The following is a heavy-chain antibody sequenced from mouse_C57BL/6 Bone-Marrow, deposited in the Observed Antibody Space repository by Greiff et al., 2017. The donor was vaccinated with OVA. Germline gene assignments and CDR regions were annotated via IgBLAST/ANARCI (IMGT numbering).Heavy chain of an antibody. J-gene: IGHJ2*01. V-gene: IGHV1-80*01. D-gene: IGHD1-1*01. CDR1: GYAFSSYW. Sequence: VQRVESGAELVKPGASVKISCKASGYAFSSYWMNWVKQRPGKGLEWIGQIYPGDGDTNYNGKFKVKATLTADKSSSTAYMQLSSLTSEDSAVYFCAKMEYYYGSSPLDYWGQGTTLTVSS. CDR2: IYPGDGDT. CDR3: AKMEYYYGSSPLDY.